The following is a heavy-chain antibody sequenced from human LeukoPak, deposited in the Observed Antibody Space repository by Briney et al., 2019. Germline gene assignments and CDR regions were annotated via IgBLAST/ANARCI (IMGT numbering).Heavy chain of an antibody. D-gene: IGHD4-11*01. CDR1: GGSISSYY. V-gene: IGHV4-59*12. CDR2: IYYSGST. J-gene: IGHJ4*02. Sequence: PSETLSLTCSVSGGSISSYYWTWIRQPPGKGLEWIGYIYYSGSTNYNPSLKSRVTMSVDTSKNQFSLKLSSVTAADTAVYYCARGEDYDYWGQGTLVTVSS. CDR3: ARGEDYDY.